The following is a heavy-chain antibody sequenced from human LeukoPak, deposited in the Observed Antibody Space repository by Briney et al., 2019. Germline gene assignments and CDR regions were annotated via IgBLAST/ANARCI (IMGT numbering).Heavy chain of an antibody. Sequence: ASVKVSCKASGGTFSSYAISWVLQAPGQGLEWMGRIIPIFGTANYAQKRQGRVTSTTDESKSTAYMERSSLRSEDTAVYYCASSTPRDYYGSGVSDWGQGTLVTVSS. CDR1: GGTFSSYA. CDR3: ASSTPRDYYGSGVSD. J-gene: IGHJ4*02. D-gene: IGHD3-10*01. V-gene: IGHV1-69*05. CDR2: IIPIFGTA.